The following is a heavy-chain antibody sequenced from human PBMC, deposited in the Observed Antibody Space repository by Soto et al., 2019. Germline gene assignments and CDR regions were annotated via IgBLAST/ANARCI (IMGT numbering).Heavy chain of an antibody. J-gene: IGHJ6*02. CDR2: MNPNSGNT. CDR1: GYTFTSYD. CDR3: ARVDPYYYGMDV. V-gene: IGHV1-8*01. Sequence: ASVKVSCKASGYTFTSYDINWVRQATRQGLEWMGWMNPNSGNTGYAQKFQGRVTMTRNTSISTAYMELSSLRSEDTAVYYCARVDPYYYGMDVWGQGTTVTVSS.